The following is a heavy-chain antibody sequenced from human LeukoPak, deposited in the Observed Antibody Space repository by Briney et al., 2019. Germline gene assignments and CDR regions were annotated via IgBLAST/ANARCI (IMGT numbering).Heavy chain of an antibody. Sequence: PSETLSLTCTVSGGTISSYYWNWIRQPPGKGLEWIGYIHDSGSTKYNPSLKSRVTISLDTSKNQFSLKLSFVTAADTAVYYCARGVAAPGTGGLSWFDPWGQGTLVTVSS. J-gene: IGHJ5*02. CDR3: ARGVAAPGTGGLSWFDP. CDR2: IHDSGST. D-gene: IGHD6-13*01. CDR1: GGTISSYY. V-gene: IGHV4-59*01.